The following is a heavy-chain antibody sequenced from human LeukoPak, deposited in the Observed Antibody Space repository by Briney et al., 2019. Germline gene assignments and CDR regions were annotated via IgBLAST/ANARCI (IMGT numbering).Heavy chain of an antibody. CDR3: ARERRITMVRGGNQRDWEYYYYYGMDV. Sequence: SETLSLTCAVYGGSFSGYYWSWIRQPPGKGLEWIGELNHSGSTNYNPSLKSRVTISVDTSKNQFSLKLSSVTAADTAVYYCARERRITMVRGGNQRDWEYYYYYGMDVWGQGTTVTVSS. CDR1: GGSFSGYY. CDR2: LNHSGST. D-gene: IGHD3-10*01. V-gene: IGHV4-34*01. J-gene: IGHJ6*02.